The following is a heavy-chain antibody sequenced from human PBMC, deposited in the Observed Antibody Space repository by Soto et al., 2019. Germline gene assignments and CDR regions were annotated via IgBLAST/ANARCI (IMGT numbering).Heavy chain of an antibody. D-gene: IGHD3-9*01. CDR1: GGSITSSSYS. CDR3: ATHIFVLTWQFWDLNYYDYYYIDV. J-gene: IGHJ6*03. CDR2: IYYSEST. Sequence: QLQPQESGPGLVKPSETLSLTCTVSGGSITSSSYSWGWLRQPPGKGLKWIGSIYYSESTYYNPSLKSRVTLFVDTSTRQSSMILISLSAAVSAFYYCATHIFVLTWQFWDLNYYDYYYIDVMGKGNTVTV. V-gene: IGHV4-39*01.